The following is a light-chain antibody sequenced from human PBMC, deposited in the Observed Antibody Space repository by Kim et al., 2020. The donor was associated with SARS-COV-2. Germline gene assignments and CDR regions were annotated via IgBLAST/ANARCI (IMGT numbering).Light chain of an antibody. J-gene: IGLJ3*02. CDR3: VLYMGSGICV. Sequence: QTAVTQEPSFSVSPGGTVTLTCGLSSGSVSTSYYPSWYQQTPGQAPRTLIYNTNTRSSGVPDRFSGSILGNKAALTITGAQADDESDYYCVLYMGSGICVFGGGTQLTVL. CDR2: NTN. V-gene: IGLV8-61*01. CDR1: SGSVSTSYY.